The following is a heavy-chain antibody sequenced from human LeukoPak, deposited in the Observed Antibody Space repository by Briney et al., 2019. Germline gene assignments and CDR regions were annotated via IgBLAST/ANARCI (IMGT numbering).Heavy chain of an antibody. CDR2: MNPNTGVT. D-gene: IGHD6-13*01. J-gene: IGHJ4*02. CDR1: GYSFNVNY. V-gene: IGHV1-2*02. CDR3: ARGAGSSWFDY. Sequence: AAVKVSCKASGYSFNVNYMHWVRQAPGQGLEWMGWMNPNTGVTNFAQKFQGRVTMTRDTSSRTAYMELSRLTSDDTAVYYCARGAGSSWFDYWGQGTLVTVSS.